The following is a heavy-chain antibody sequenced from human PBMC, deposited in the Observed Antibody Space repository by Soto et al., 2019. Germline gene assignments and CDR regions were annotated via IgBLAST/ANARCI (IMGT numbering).Heavy chain of an antibody. CDR2: IWYDGSNK. Sequence: GGSLGLSCAASGFTFNSYGMHWVRQAPGKGLEWVAVIWYDGSNKYYADSVKGRFTISRDNSKNTLYLQMNSLRAEDTAVYYCARDATTARAFDIWGQGTMVTVSS. J-gene: IGHJ3*02. CDR3: ARDATTARAFDI. V-gene: IGHV3-33*01. D-gene: IGHD4-17*01. CDR1: GFTFNSYG.